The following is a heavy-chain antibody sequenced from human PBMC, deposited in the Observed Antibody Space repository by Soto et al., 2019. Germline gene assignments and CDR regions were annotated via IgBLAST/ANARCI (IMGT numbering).Heavy chain of an antibody. CDR1: GGSISSYY. Sequence: PSETLSLTCTVSGGSISSYYWSWIRQPPGKGLEWIGYIYYSGSTNYNPSLKSRVTISVDTSKNQFSPKLSSVTAADTAVYYYARGSGVAVYWYFDLWGRGTLVTVSS. CDR2: IYYSGST. CDR3: ARGSGVAVYWYFDL. D-gene: IGHD6-19*01. V-gene: IGHV4-59*12. J-gene: IGHJ2*01.